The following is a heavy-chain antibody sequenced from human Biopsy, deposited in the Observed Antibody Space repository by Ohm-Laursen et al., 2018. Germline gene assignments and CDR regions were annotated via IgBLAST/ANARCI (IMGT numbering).Heavy chain of an antibody. CDR1: GGSMSDHY. CDR2: ISYTGGI. Sequence: SDTLSLTCTVSGGSMSDHYWSWLRQTPGKGLEWLAYISYTGGITSNPSLNGRATMSLDTSKNQFSLRLIYVTAADTAVYYCARMPHFDYWGQGSLVTVSS. V-gene: IGHV4-59*07. D-gene: IGHD2-2*01. CDR3: ARMPHFDY. J-gene: IGHJ4*02.